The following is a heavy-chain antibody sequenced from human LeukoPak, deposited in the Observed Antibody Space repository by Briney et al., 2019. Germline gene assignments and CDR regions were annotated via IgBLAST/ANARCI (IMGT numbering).Heavy chain of an antibody. Sequence: SETLSLTCTVSGGSISSSSYYWGWIRQPPGKGLEWIGSIYYSGSTYYNPSLKSRVTISVDTSKNQFSLKLSSVTAADTAVYYCARSPTVIGNLFDIWGQGTMVTVSS. CDR1: GGSISSSSYY. CDR2: IYYSGST. D-gene: IGHD4-17*01. V-gene: IGHV4-39*01. J-gene: IGHJ3*02. CDR3: ARSPTVIGNLFDI.